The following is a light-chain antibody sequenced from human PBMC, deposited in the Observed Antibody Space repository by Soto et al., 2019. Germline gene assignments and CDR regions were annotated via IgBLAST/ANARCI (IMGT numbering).Light chain of an antibody. Sequence: EIVLAQSPASLSLSPGERATLSWRASQSVSSYLAWYRQKPGQAPRLLIYDASNRATGIPARFSGSGSGTDFTLTIRSLEPEDFAVYYCQQSSNWPPINCGQGTRREIK. CDR2: DAS. J-gene: IGKJ5*01. CDR3: QQSSNWPPIN. V-gene: IGKV3-11*01. CDR1: QSVSSY.